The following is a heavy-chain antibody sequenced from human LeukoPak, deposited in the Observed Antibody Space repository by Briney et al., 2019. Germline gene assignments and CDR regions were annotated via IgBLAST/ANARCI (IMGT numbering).Heavy chain of an antibody. CDR1: GFTFSSYA. V-gene: IGHV3-30*01. CDR3: ARDEDGYSMPFDY. J-gene: IGHJ4*02. Sequence: GGSLRLSCAASGFTFSSYAMHWVRQAPGKGLEWMAVISYDGSNKYYADSVKGRFTISRDNSKNTLYLQMNSLRAEDTAVYYCARDEDGYSMPFDYWGQGTLVTVSS. D-gene: IGHD5-24*01. CDR2: ISYDGSNK.